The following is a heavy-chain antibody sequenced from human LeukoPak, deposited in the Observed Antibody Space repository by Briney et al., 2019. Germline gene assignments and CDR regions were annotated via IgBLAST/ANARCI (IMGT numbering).Heavy chain of an antibody. CDR1: GGSISSSSYY. V-gene: IGHV4-39*01. J-gene: IGHJ4*02. CDR2: IYYSGST. D-gene: IGHD1-7*01. Sequence: SETLSLTCTVSGGSISSSSYYWGWIRQPQGKGLEWIGSIYYSGSTYYNPSPKSRITKSVDTSKNQFSLNLSSVTAADTAVYYCARQGMLSGTTFYFDYWGQGTLVTVSS. CDR3: ARQGMLSGTTFYFDY.